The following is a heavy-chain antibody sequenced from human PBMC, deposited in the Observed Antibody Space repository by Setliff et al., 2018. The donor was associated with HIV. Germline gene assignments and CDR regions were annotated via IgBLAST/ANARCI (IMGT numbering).Heavy chain of an antibody. J-gene: IGHJ4*02. CDR1: GGSFSGYY. CDR3: ARSTPEGGSCYYFDY. CDR2: INHSGST. D-gene: IGHD2-15*01. V-gene: IGHV4-34*09. Sequence: SETLSLTCAVYGGSFSGYYWSWIRQPPGKGLEWIGEINHSGSTNYNPSLKSRVTISVDTSKNQFSLKLSSVTAADTAVYYCARSTPEGGSCYYFDYWGQGTLVTVSS.